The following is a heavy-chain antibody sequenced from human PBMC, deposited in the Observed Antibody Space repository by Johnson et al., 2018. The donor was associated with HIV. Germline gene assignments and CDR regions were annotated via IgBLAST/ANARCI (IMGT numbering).Heavy chain of an antibody. J-gene: IGHJ3*01. CDR2: ISGSGGRT. D-gene: IGHD6-13*01. CDR3: AKDPNSSSWLRDAFDV. Sequence: VHLVESGGDLVQPGGSLRLSCAASGFTFRNYAMSWVRQAPGKGLEWVSAISGSGGRTNYADSVKGRFTISRDTSKSTVYLQLSSLRVEDTAVYYCAKDPNSSSWLRDAFDVWGHGTMVTVSS. V-gene: IGHV3-23*04. CDR1: GFTFRNYA.